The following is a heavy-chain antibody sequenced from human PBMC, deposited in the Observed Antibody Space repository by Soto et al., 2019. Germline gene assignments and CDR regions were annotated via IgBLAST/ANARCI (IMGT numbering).Heavy chain of an antibody. V-gene: IGHV3-30-3*01. Sequence: QVQLVASGGGVVQPGRSLRLSCAASGFTFSNYAMHWVRQAPGKGLEWVAVISYDGSNTYYADSVKGRFTISRDNSKNTLYLQMNSLRPEDTAVYYCARSNRANYGAKYWGQGTLVTVSS. D-gene: IGHD4-17*01. J-gene: IGHJ4*02. CDR3: ARSNRANYGAKY. CDR1: GFTFSNYA. CDR2: ISYDGSNT.